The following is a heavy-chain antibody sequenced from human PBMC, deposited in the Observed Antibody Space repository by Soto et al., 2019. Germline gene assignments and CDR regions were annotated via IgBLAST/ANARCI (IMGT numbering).Heavy chain of an antibody. V-gene: IGHV4-61*01. Sequence: SETLSLTCTVSGGSVSSGSYYCSWIRQPPGKGLEWIGYIYYSGSTNYNPSLKSRVTISVDRSKNQFSLKLSSVTAADTAVYYCAILRYFRWLVWTFHHWGQGTLVTVCS. CDR1: GGSVSSGSYY. J-gene: IGHJ1*01. D-gene: IGHD3-9*01. CDR2: IYYSGST. CDR3: AILRYFRWLVWTFHH.